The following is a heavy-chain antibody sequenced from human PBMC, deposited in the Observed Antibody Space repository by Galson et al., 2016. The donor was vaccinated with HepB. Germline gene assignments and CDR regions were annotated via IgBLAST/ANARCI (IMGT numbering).Heavy chain of an antibody. Sequence: ETLSLTCTVSGDSISSSSYYWGWIRQPPGQGLEWIGTIYYTGSTYYNPSLKSRLTISLDTPKNQFSLNLSSVTAADTAVYYCARDRRVYYDSRGYHAWGQGTLVTVSS. J-gene: IGHJ4*02. V-gene: IGHV4-39*07. CDR3: ARDRRVYYDSRGYHA. CDR2: IYYTGST. D-gene: IGHD3-22*01. CDR1: GDSISSSSYY.